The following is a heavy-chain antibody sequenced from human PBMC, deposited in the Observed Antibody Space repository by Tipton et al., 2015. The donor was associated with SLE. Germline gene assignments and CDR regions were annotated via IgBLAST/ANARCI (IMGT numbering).Heavy chain of an antibody. J-gene: IGHJ4*02. CDR3: AKKFY. CDR2: ISYDGSNK. V-gene: IGHV3-30-3*02. Sequence: RSLRLSCAASGFTFSSYAMHWVRQAPGKGLEWVAVISYDGSNKYYADSVKGRFTISRDNSKNTLYLQMNSLRAEDTAVYYCAKKFYWGQGTLVTVSS. CDR1: GFTFSSYA.